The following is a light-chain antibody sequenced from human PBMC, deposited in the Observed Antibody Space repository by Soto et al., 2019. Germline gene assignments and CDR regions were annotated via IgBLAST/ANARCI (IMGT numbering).Light chain of an antibody. CDR1: SSNIGSNT. CDR2: SNN. J-gene: IGLJ3*02. V-gene: IGLV1-44*01. Sequence: QSVLTQPPSASGTPGQRVTISCSGSSSNIGSNTVNWYQQLPGTAPKLLIYSNNQRPSGVPDRFSGSKSGTSASLAISGLKSEDEAEYYCAAWDDSLNGWVFGGGTKLTVL. CDR3: AAWDDSLNGWV.